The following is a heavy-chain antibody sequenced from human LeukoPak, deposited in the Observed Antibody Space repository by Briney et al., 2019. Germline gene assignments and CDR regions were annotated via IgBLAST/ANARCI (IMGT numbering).Heavy chain of an antibody. D-gene: IGHD2-15*01. CDR1: GFSFSACW. V-gene: IGHV3-7*01. Sequence: GGSLRLSCAASGFSFSACWMTWVRQAPGTGLEWVANINPAGSETYYVDPVKGRFSISRDNAKNLVYLQMNSLRAEDTAVYHCARFGYVAAVDVWGQGTPVTVSS. CDR3: ARFGYVAAVDV. CDR2: INPAGSET. J-gene: IGHJ4*02.